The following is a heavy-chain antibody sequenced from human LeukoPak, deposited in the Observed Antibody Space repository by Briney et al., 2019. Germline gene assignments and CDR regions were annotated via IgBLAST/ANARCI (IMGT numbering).Heavy chain of an antibody. CDR1: GFTFSSYA. CDR2: ISYDGSNK. CDR3: AREKPKGDYVMDY. J-gene: IGHJ4*02. D-gene: IGHD4-17*01. Sequence: PGGSLRLSCAASGFTFSSYAMHWVRQAPGKGLEWVAVISYDGSNKYYADSVKGRFPISRDNSKNTLYLQMNSLRAEDTAVYYCAREKPKGDYVMDYWGQGTLVTVSS. V-gene: IGHV3-30*04.